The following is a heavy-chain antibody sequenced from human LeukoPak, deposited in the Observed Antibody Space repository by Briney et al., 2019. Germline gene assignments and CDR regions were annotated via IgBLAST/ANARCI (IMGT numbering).Heavy chain of an antibody. V-gene: IGHV4-39*07. CDR1: GGSISSSSYY. Sequence: RSSETLSLTCTVSGGSISSSSYYWGWIRQPPGKGLEWIGSIYYSGSTNYNPSLKSRVTISVDTSKNQFSLKLSSVTAADTAVYYCARAALVSAAENDAFDIWGQGTMVTVSS. CDR3: ARAALVSAAENDAFDI. J-gene: IGHJ3*02. CDR2: IYYSGST. D-gene: IGHD6-13*01.